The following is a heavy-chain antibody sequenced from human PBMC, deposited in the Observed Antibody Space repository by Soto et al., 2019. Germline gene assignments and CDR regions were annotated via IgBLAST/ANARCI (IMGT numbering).Heavy chain of an antibody. Sequence: QVQLVQSGAEVKKPGSSVKVSCKASGGTFSSYTISWVRQAPGQGLEWMGRIIPILGIANYAQKFQGRVTITADKSTRTAYMELCSLRSEDTAVYYCASTMGYCSGGSCSQAFDYWGQGTLVTVSS. J-gene: IGHJ4*02. V-gene: IGHV1-69*02. CDR2: IIPILGIA. CDR1: GGTFSSYT. CDR3: ASTMGYCSGGSCSQAFDY. D-gene: IGHD2-15*01.